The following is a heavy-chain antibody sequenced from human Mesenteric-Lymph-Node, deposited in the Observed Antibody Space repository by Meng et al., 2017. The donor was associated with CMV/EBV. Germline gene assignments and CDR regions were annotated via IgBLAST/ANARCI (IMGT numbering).Heavy chain of an antibody. Sequence: SVKVSCKASGGTFSSYAISWVRQAPGQGLEWMGGIIPILGIANYAQKFQGRVTITADKSTSTAYMELSSLRSEDTAVYYCARGDTMVRDYYYYYGMDVWGQGTTVTVSS. CDR2: IIPILGIA. V-gene: IGHV1-69*10. D-gene: IGHD3-10*01. CDR3: ARGDTMVRDYYYYYGMDV. CDR1: GGTFSSYA. J-gene: IGHJ6*02.